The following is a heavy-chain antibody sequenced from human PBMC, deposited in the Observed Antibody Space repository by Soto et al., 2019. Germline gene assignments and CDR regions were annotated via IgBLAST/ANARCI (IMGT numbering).Heavy chain of an antibody. D-gene: IGHD3-22*01. Sequence: ASVKVSFKASGYTFTSYAMHWVRQAPGQRLEWMGWINAGNGNTKYSQKFQGRVTITRDTSASTAYMELSSLRSEDTAVYYCIVVVSYYYGMDVWGHGTTVTVS. CDR1: GYTFTSYA. CDR3: IVVVSYYYGMDV. CDR2: INAGNGNT. J-gene: IGHJ6*02. V-gene: IGHV1-3*01.